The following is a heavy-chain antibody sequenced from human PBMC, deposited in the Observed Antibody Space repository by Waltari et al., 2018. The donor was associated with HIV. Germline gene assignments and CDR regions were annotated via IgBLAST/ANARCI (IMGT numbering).Heavy chain of an antibody. D-gene: IGHD3-10*01. Sequence: QSGAEAKKPGSSVKVSCQASGGAFDTFAFTWVRQAPGEGLECLGGIAPLFGVIYAQNFPGRVTITSSPSTRTVFLELGGLRSGDTAVYFCAKRELGELVRGQKAVDVWGRGT. CDR2: IAPLFGV. CDR1: GGAFDTFA. J-gene: IGHJ3*01. V-gene: IGHV1-69*19. CDR3: AKRELGELVRGQKAVDV.